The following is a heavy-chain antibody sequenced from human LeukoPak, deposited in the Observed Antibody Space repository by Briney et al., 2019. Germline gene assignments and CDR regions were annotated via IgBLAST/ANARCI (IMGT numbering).Heavy chain of an antibody. V-gene: IGHV3-23*01. CDR2: ISGSAGGT. D-gene: IGHD3-10*01. J-gene: IGHJ4*02. CDR3: AKRGIVIRAVIIVGFHEEAYYFDD. Sequence: GGSLRLSCAVSGITLSNYGTSWVRQAPGKGLEWVAGISGSAGGTIYAASVKGRFTISRDNPKNTLYLQMNSLRAEDTAVYFCAKRGIVIRAVIIVGFHEEAYYFDDWGQEALVTVSS. CDR1: GITLSNYG.